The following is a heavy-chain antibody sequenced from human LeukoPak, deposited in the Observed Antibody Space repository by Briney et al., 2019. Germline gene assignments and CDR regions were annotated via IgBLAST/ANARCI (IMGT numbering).Heavy chain of an antibody. V-gene: IGHV1-69*13. CDR1: GGTFSSYA. CDR2: IIPIFGTA. CDR3: ARDSLQQLSLVGAFDI. J-gene: IGHJ3*02. Sequence: SVKVSCKDSGGTFSSYAISWVRQAPGQGLEWMGGIIPIFGTANYAQKFQGRVTITADESTSTAYMELSSLRSEDTAVYYCARDSLQQLSLVGAFDIWGQGTMVTVSS. D-gene: IGHD6-13*01.